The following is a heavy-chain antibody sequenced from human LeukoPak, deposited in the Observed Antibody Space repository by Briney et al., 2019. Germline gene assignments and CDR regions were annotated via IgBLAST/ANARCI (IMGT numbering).Heavy chain of an antibody. CDR3: ARGGREQLVRANWFDP. V-gene: IGHV4-39*07. D-gene: IGHD6-6*01. J-gene: IGHJ5*02. Sequence: SETLSLTCTVSGGSISTSSYYWGWIRQPPGKGLEWIGSIYFGGSTYYNPSLKSRVTISVDTSKNQFSLKLRSETAADTAVYYCARGGREQLVRANWFDPWGQGTLVTVSS. CDR2: IYFGGST. CDR1: GGSISTSSYY.